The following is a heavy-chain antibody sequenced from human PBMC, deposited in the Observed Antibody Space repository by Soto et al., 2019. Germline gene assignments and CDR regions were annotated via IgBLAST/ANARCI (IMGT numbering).Heavy chain of an antibody. V-gene: IGHV4-39*01. J-gene: IGHJ4*02. CDR3: ARQPRGPGYGERGLYFDY. CDR2: VYYSGST. CDR1: GGSTNSRSDY. D-gene: IGHD3-16*01. Sequence: SETLSLTCTVSGGSTNSRSDYWGWIRQPPGKGLEWIGSVYYSGSTYDNPSLQSRVTISVDTSRNQFSLKLISVTAADTAVYFCARQPRGPGYGERGLYFDYWGQGTLVTVSS.